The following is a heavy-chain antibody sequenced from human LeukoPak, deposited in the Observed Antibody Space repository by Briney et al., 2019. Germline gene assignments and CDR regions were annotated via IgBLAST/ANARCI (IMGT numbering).Heavy chain of an antibody. CDR2: IYYSGST. J-gene: IGHJ4*02. CDR1: GGSISSYY. V-gene: IGHV4-59*08. CDR3: ARHGTNWYVDY. Sequence: SETLSLTCTVSGGSISSYYWNWIRQPPGKGLEWIGYIYYSGSTNYNPSFKSRITMSIDTSKKQFSLKLSSVTAADTAVYYCARHGTNWYVDYWGQGILVTVSS. D-gene: IGHD1-1*01.